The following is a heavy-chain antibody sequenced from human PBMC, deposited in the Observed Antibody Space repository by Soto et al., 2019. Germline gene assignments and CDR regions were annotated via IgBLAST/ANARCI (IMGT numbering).Heavy chain of an antibody. D-gene: IGHD2-21*02. CDR3: ARTLHGDSTGAYDY. J-gene: IGHJ4*02. CDR2: VSFDGADQ. Sequence: QVQLVESGGGVVQPGRSLRLSCAASGFTFRNSGMHWVRQAPGKGLEWVALVSFDGADQYYADSVKGRFTISRDNFNNTLYLQMNSLRAEDTAVYYCARTLHGDSTGAYDYWGLGTLVTVSS. CDR1: GFTFRNSG. V-gene: IGHV3-30*03.